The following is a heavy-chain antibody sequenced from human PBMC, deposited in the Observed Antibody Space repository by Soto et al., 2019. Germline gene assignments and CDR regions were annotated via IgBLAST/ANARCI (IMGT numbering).Heavy chain of an antibody. D-gene: IGHD4-17*01. J-gene: IGHJ4*02. CDR3: ATNGGKEGRWLIGNELDY. Sequence: QVQLQQWGAGLLKPSETLSLTCAVYGGSFSGYYWSWIRQPPGKGLEWIGEINHSGSTNYNPSLKSRVTIPVDTSKNQFSLKLSSVTAADTAVYYCATNGGKEGRWLIGNELDYWGQGTLVTVSS. CDR2: INHSGST. CDR1: GGSFSGYY. V-gene: IGHV4-34*01.